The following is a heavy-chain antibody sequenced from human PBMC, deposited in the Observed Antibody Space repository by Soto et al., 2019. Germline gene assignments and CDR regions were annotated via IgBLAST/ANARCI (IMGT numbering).Heavy chain of an antibody. Sequence: GGSLRLSCAASGFTFGDYAMQWVRQAPGKGLEWVSAISWNSGSIDYADSVKGRFTISRDNAKNSLYLQMNSLRAEDTALYYCAKSHTTSGWYVTTDYWGQGPGSPSPQ. CDR2: ISWNSGSI. CDR1: GFTFGDYA. V-gene: IGHV3-9*01. J-gene: IGHJ4*02. CDR3: AKSHTTSGWYVTTDY. D-gene: IGHD6-19*01.